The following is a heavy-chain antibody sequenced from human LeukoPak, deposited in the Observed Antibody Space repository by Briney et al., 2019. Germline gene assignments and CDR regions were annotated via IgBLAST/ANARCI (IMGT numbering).Heavy chain of an antibody. CDR2: IWYDGSDE. D-gene: IGHD6-13*01. Sequence: GGSLRLSCAASGFTFSSYGMHWVRQAPGKGLEWVAVIWYDGSDEYYGDSVKGRFTISRDNSKNTLYLQMNSLRAEDTAVYYCAKDTGYLDYWGQGTLVTVSS. CDR1: GFTFSSYG. V-gene: IGHV3-33*06. J-gene: IGHJ4*02. CDR3: AKDTGYLDY.